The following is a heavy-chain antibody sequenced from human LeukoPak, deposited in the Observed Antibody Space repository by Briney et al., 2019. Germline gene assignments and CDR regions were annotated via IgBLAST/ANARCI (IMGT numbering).Heavy chain of an antibody. D-gene: IGHD3-22*01. J-gene: IGHJ2*01. CDR1: GFTFTSSA. V-gene: IGHV1-58*02. CDR2: IVVGSGNT. CDR3: ARVETDSRGYSDWYFDL. Sequence: SVKVSCKASGFTFTSSAMQWVRQARAQRLEWIGWIVVGSGNTNYAQNFQERVTITRDMSTSTVYMELSSLRSEDTAVYFCARVETDSRGYSDWYFDLWGRGTLVTVSS.